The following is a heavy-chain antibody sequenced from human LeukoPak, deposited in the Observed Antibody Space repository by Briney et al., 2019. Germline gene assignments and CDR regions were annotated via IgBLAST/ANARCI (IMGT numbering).Heavy chain of an antibody. CDR3: ARVGESYYGGRVFDY. CDR2: ISGSGGST. Sequence: GGSLRLSCAASGFTFSSYAMSWVRQAPGKGLEWVSAISGSGGSTYYADSVKGRFTISRDNSKNTLYLQMNSLRAEDTAVYYCARVGESYYGGRVFDYWGQGTLVTVSS. J-gene: IGHJ4*02. D-gene: IGHD1-26*01. CDR1: GFTFSSYA. V-gene: IGHV3-23*01.